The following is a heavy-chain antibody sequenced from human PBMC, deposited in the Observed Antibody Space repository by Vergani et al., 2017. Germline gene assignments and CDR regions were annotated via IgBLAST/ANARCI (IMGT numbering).Heavy chain of an antibody. V-gene: IGHV3-9*02. CDR2: ISWNSNSI. CDR1: GFTSAGYA. Sequence: EVQLEESGGGLVLPGRSLRLSCVASGFTSAGYAMLWVRQAPGKGLGWVSGISWNSNSIGYADSVKGRFTISRDNAKNSLYLQMNSLRAEDTALYYCAKDLGTSSGGGWFDPWGQGTLVTVSS. CDR3: AKDLGTSSGGGWFDP. D-gene: IGHD6-6*01. J-gene: IGHJ5*02.